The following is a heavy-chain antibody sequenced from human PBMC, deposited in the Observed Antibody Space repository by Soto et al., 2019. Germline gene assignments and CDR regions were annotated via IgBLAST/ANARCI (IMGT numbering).Heavy chain of an antibody. J-gene: IGHJ4*02. CDR3: TYGLGSPYYCDH. CDR1: GGSFSSSGYY. Sequence: QVQLQESGPGLVKPSQTLSLTCSVSGGSFSSSGYYWSLVRQPPGKGLEWIGYLFYGGSTYYNPSLKSRLTISADTSANHFSLKLTSVTAADTAIYYCTYGLGSPYYCDHWGQGTLVTVSS. CDR2: LFYGGST. D-gene: IGHD3-16*01. V-gene: IGHV4-31*03.